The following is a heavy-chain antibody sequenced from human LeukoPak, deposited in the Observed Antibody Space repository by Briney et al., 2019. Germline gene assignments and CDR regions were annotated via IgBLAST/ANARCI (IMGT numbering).Heavy chain of an antibody. D-gene: IGHD5-18*01. CDR3: ARQTAMGRSGDY. V-gene: IGHV5-51*01. CDR2: IDPSDSET. CDR1: GYSFTSYW. J-gene: IGHJ4*02. Sequence: GESLKISCKASGYSFTSYWIGWVRQMPGKGLEWMGIIDPSDSETRYTPSFQGQVTISVDKSLTTADLQWNSLKASDAAMYYCARQTAMGRSGDYWGQGTLVTVSS.